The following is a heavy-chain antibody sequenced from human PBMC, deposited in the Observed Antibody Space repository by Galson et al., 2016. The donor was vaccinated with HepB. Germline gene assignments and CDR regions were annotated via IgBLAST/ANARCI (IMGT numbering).Heavy chain of an antibody. J-gene: IGHJ6*02. CDR1: GGSINTNNW. D-gene: IGHD1-20*01. CDR2: IYGGGDT. V-gene: IGHV4-4*02. Sequence: SETLSLTCAVSGGSINTNNWWTWVRQPPGQGLEWIGEIYGGGDTKYNPSLNSRVTISVDKSKNQFSLKMSSVTAADTAVYYCARVGITGTPAFYFGFDVWGQGSTVTVSS. CDR3: ARVGITGTPAFYFGFDV.